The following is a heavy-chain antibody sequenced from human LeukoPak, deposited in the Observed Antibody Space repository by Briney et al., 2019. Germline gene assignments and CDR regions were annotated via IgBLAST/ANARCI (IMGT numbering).Heavy chain of an antibody. D-gene: IGHD3-9*01. J-gene: IGHJ4*02. CDR3: ARDSADFDWSFDY. V-gene: IGHV3-53*01. CDR1: GFTVSSNY. Sequence: GGSLTLSCAASGFTVSSNYMSWVRHAAGEGVEWLSVIYSGGSTYYADSVKGRFTISRDNSKNTLYLQMNSLRAEDTAVYYCARDSADFDWSFDYWGQGTLVTVSS. CDR2: IYSGGST.